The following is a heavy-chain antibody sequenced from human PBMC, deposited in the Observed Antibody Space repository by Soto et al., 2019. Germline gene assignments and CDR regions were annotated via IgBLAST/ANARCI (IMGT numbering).Heavy chain of an antibody. CDR2: INTDGGST. D-gene: IGHD3-22*01. Sequence: EVQLVESGGGLVQPGGSLRLSCAASGFTFSSYWLHWVRQAPGKGLVWVSGINTDGGSTDYADSVKGRFIISRAKAKNMLFLQRKSLRSEDTAVYYCARPRYDSSGTPFDHWALETLVTVSS. J-gene: IGHJ4*02. V-gene: IGHV3-74*01. CDR1: GFTFSSYW. CDR3: ARPRYDSSGTPFDH.